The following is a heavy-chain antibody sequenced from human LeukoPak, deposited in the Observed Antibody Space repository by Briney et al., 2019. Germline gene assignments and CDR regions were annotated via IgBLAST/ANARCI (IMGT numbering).Heavy chain of an antibody. V-gene: IGHV3-21*01. CDR3: AREFRYRLLLWGNYFDY. CDR2: ISSSSGYI. J-gene: IGHJ4*02. D-gene: IGHD2-2*01. Sequence: GGSLRLSCAASGFTFSSYSMNWVRQAPGKGLEWVSSISSSSGYIYYADSVKGRFTISRDNAKNSLYLQMNSLRAEDTAVYYCAREFRYRLLLWGNYFDYWGQGTLVTVSS. CDR1: GFTFSSYS.